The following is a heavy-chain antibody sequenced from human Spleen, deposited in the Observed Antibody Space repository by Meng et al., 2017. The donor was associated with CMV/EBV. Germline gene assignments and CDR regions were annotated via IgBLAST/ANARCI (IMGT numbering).Heavy chain of an antibody. CDR3: ARASVDQYYFDY. V-gene: IGHV4-59*01. D-gene: IGHD6-19*01. J-gene: IGHJ4*02. CDR1: GGSISSYY. CDR2: IYYSGST. Sequence: GSLRLSCTVSGGSISSYYWSWIRQPPGKGLEWIGYIYYSGSTNYNPSLKSRVTISVDTSKNQFSLKLSSVTAADTAVYYCARASVDQYYFDYWGQGTLVTVSS.